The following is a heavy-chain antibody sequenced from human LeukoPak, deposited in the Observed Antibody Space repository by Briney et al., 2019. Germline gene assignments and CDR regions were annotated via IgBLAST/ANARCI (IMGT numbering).Heavy chain of an antibody. Sequence: GGSLRLSCAASGFTFSSYSMNWVRQAPGKGLEWVSYISSSGSTIYYADSVKGRFTISRDNAKNSLYLQMNSLRAEDTAVYYCARATTVTAGYYYYMDVWGKGTTVTVSS. CDR1: GFTFSSYS. J-gene: IGHJ6*03. CDR2: ISSSGSTI. D-gene: IGHD4-11*01. V-gene: IGHV3-48*01. CDR3: ARATTVTAGYYYYMDV.